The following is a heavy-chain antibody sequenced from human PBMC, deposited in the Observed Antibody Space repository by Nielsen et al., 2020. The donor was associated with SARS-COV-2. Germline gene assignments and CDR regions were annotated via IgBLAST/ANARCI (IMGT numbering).Heavy chain of an antibody. D-gene: IGHD3-16*01. Sequence: SCAASGFTFSSYGMHWVRQAPGKGLEWVAVIWYDGSNKYYADSVKGRFTISRDNSKNTLYLQMNSLRAEDTAVYYCARDSDGGGAFDIWGQGTMVTVSS. V-gene: IGHV3-33*01. CDR2: IWYDGSNK. CDR1: GFTFSSYG. J-gene: IGHJ3*02. CDR3: ARDSDGGGAFDI.